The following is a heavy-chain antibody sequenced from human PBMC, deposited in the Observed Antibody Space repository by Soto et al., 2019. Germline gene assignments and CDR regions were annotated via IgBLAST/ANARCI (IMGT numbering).Heavy chain of an antibody. D-gene: IGHD3-10*01. V-gene: IGHV3-53*01. J-gene: IGHJ5*02. CDR2: IYSGGST. CDR1: GFTVSSYV. Sequence: PGGSLRLSCAASGFTVSSYVMGWSRKAKGKGLEWVSVIYSGGSTYYADSVKGRFTISRDNSKNTLYLQMNSLRAEDTAVYYCARHTTYYYGSGQFDPWGQGTLVTVSS. CDR3: ARHTTYYYGSGQFDP.